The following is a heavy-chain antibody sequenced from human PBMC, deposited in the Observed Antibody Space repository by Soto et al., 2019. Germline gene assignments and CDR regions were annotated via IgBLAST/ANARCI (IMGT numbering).Heavy chain of an antibody. J-gene: IGHJ5*02. CDR2: IYYSGST. CDR1: GGSVSSGSYY. CDR3: VRGLLWFGESQGRFDP. D-gene: IGHD3-10*01. V-gene: IGHV4-39*01. Sequence: SETLSLTCTVSGGSVSSGSYYWSWIRQPPGKGLEWIGSIYYSGSTYYNPSLKSRVTISVDTSKNQFSLKLSSVTAADTAVYYCVRGLLWFGESQGRFDPWGQGTLVTVSS.